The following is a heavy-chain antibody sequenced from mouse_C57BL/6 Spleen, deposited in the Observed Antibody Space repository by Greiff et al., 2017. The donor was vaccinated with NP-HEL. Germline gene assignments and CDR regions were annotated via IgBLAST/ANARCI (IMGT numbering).Heavy chain of an antibody. CDR2: IDPEDGDT. CDR3: TKGTVVGGYFDY. J-gene: IGHJ2*01. Sequence: VRLQQSGAELVRPGASVKLSCTASGFNIKDYYMHWVKQRPEQGLEWIGRIDPEDGDTEYAPKFQGKATMTADTSSNTAYLQLSSLTSEDTAVYYCTKGTVVGGYFDYWGQGTTLTVSS. V-gene: IGHV14-1*01. D-gene: IGHD1-1*01. CDR1: GFNIKDYY.